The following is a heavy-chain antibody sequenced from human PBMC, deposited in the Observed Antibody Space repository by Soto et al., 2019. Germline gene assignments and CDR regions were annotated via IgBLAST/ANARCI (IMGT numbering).Heavy chain of an antibody. V-gene: IGHV3-9*01. CDR3: AKDVSGWSAGESPFPVDH. D-gene: IGHD3-16*01. J-gene: IGHJ4*02. Sequence: DVHLVESGGGLVQPGRSLRLSCGASGFSFDDYAMHWVRQAPGKGLEWVASIGWNSVNRDYADSVKGRFTISRDNAKNPQYLQTDSLRAEVTALYYCAKDVSGWSAGESPFPVDHWGQGTLVTVSS. CDR2: IGWNSVNR. CDR1: GFSFDDYA.